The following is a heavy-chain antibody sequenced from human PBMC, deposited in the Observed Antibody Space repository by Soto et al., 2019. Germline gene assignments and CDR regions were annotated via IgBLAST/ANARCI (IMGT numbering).Heavy chain of an antibody. V-gene: IGHV1-69*13. CDR1: RGPFSTSS. D-gene: IGHD5-18*01. J-gene: IGHJ2*01. Sequence: ASVKVSCKASRGPFSTSSFVWVRQGPGQGLEWMGGIIPIFSKTNVAPKFQGRITFTADESTRTVYMDLNSLRAEDTAVYFCARRGDTAMIPYWYFDLWGRGTLVTVSS. CDR3: ARRGDTAMIPYWYFDL. CDR2: IIPIFSKT.